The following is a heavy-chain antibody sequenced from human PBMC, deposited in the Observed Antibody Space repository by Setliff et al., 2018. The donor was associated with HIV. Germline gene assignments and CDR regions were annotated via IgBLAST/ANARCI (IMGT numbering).Heavy chain of an antibody. D-gene: IGHD1-26*01. CDR2: VKQDGTET. J-gene: IGHJ4*02. Sequence: GGSLRLSCAASGFRFRSYWMSWVRQAPGKGLESVANVKQDGTETLYVDSVKGRFTISRDNANNLVYLQLNSLRVEDTAVYFCARWGSGSYERVFDYWGQGMLVTVSS. CDR3: ARWGSGSYERVFDY. CDR1: GFRFRSYW. V-gene: IGHV3-7*01.